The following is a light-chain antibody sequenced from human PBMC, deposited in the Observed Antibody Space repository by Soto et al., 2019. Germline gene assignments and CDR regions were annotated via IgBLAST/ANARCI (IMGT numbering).Light chain of an antibody. V-gene: IGLV2-11*01. J-gene: IGLJ2*01. CDR3: CSFAGSSTSVV. CDR1: GGDVGTYDY. Sequence: QSVLTQPRSVSGSPGQSVTISCTGTGGDVGTYDYVSWYQQHPGKAPKLLIYDVSKRPSGVPDRFSGSKSGNAASLAISGLQADDEADYYCCSFAGSSTSVVFGGGTQLTVL. CDR2: DVS.